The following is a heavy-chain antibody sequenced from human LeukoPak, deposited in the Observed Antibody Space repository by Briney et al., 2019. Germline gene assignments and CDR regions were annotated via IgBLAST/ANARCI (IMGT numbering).Heavy chain of an antibody. V-gene: IGHV3-53*01. D-gene: IGHD6-13*01. CDR1: GFTVSSNY. J-gene: IGHJ4*02. CDR2: IYSGGST. Sequence: GGSLRLSCAASGFTVSSNYMSWVRQAPGKGLEWVSVIYSGGSTYYADSVKGRFTISRDNSENTLNLQMNSLRAEDTAVYYCAKARAGDITAAFNYWGQGTLVTVSS. CDR3: AKARAGDITAAFNY.